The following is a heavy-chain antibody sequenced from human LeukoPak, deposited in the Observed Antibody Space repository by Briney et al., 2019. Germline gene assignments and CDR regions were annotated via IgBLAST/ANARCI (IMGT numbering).Heavy chain of an antibody. CDR1: GFTFSSYS. Sequence: GGSLRLSCAASGFTFSSYSMNWVRQAPGKGLEWVSYISSSSSTIYYADSVKGRFTISRDNAKNSLYLQMNSLRAEDTAVYYCARESLLIYYYYYYMDVWGKGTTVTVSS. V-gene: IGHV3-48*01. D-gene: IGHD3-16*02. CDR2: ISSSSSTI. J-gene: IGHJ6*03. CDR3: ARESLLIYYYYYYMDV.